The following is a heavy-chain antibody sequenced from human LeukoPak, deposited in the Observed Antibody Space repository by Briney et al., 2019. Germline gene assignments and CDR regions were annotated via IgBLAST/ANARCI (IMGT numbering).Heavy chain of an antibody. D-gene: IGHD1-1*01. CDR2: ISSSGSTI. V-gene: IGHV3-48*03. Sequence: GGSLRLSCAASGFTFSSYEMNCVRQAPGKGLEWVSYISSSGSTIYYADSVKGRFTISRDNAKNSLYLQMNSLRAEDTAVYYCARGTDSFDYWGQGTLVTVSS. CDR3: ARGTDSFDY. J-gene: IGHJ4*02. CDR1: GFTFSSYE.